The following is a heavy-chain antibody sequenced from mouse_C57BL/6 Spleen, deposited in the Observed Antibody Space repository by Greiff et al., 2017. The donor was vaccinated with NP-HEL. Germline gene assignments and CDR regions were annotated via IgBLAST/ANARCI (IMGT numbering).Heavy chain of an antibody. CDR2: IYPSDSET. CDR1: GYTFTSYW. J-gene: IGHJ2*01. V-gene: IGHV1-61*01. D-gene: IGHD1-1*01. Sequence: QVQLQQPGAELVRPGSSVKLSCKASGYTFTSYWMDWVKQRPGQGLEWIGNIYPSDSETHYNQKFKDKATLTVDKSSSTAYMQLSSLTSEDSAVYSCAREADYYGSSSLFDYWGQGTTLTVSS. CDR3: AREADYYGSSSLFDY.